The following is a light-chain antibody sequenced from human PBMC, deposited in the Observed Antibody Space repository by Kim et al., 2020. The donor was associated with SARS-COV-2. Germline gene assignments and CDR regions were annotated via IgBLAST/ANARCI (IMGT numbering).Light chain of an antibody. Sequence: LFPGERATFTCGAGERARSNNLAWYQQKPGQAPRLLFHATSSRATGIPDRFSARVSGTDFTLTISKLETEDIAVYYWLQYSSLPYSFGQGTKLEIK. CDR3: LQYSSLPYS. V-gene: IGKV3-20*01. CDR2: ATS. CDR1: ERARSNN. J-gene: IGKJ2*03.